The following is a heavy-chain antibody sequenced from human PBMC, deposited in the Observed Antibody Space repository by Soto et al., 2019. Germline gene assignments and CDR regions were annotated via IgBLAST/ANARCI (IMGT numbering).Heavy chain of an antibody. Sequence: SETLSLTSTVSGGSISSGGYYWSWIRQHPGKGLEWIGYIYYSGSTYYNPSLKSRVTISVDTSKNQFSLKLSSVTAADTAVYYCARGSYYDSSGYYGPWGQGTLVTVSS. CDR3: ARGSYYDSSGYYGP. V-gene: IGHV4-31*03. D-gene: IGHD3-22*01. J-gene: IGHJ5*02. CDR2: IYYSGST. CDR1: GGSISSGGYY.